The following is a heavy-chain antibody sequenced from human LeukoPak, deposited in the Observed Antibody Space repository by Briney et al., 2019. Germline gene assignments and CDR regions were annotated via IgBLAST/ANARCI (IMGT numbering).Heavy chain of an antibody. J-gene: IGHJ6*02. CDR1: GGSISSYY. CDR3: TRAGVTAYYHYYGMDV. Sequence: PSETLSLTCTVSGGSISSYYWSWLRQPPGKGLEWFGYLYYSGITNYNPSLMRRVTIALDTSKNQFSLKLTCVTAADTAIYYCTRAGVTAYYHYYGMDVWGQGTTVTVSS. CDR2: LYYSGIT. D-gene: IGHD2-21*02. V-gene: IGHV4-59*01.